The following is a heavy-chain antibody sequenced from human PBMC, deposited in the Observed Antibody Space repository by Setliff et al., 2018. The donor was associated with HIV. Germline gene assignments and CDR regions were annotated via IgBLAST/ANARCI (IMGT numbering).Heavy chain of an antibody. CDR3: TRDPYNFWSGFSYYYHMDV. CDR2: ISSSSDYI. J-gene: IGHJ6*03. Sequence: ETLSLSCAASGFTFSSYSMNWVRQAPGKGLEWVSSISSSSDYIYYADSVKGRFTISRDNAKNSLYLQMNSLRAEDTAVYYCTRDPYNFWSGFSYYYHMDVRGKGTTVTVSS. D-gene: IGHD3-3*01. V-gene: IGHV3-21*01. CDR1: GFTFSSYS.